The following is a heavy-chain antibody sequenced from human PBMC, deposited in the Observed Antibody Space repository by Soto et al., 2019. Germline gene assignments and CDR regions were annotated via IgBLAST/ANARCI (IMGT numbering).Heavy chain of an antibody. J-gene: IGHJ4*02. Sequence: SCAASGFIFSRYEMNWVRQAPGKGLEWVSYINTRGNTIHYADSVKGRFTVSRDNAENSLYLQMNSLRAEDTAVYYCARDLDYSDSSGYQDYWGQGTLVTVSS. CDR1: GFIFSRYE. D-gene: IGHD3-22*01. CDR2: INTRGNTI. CDR3: ARDLDYSDSSGYQDY. V-gene: IGHV3-48*03.